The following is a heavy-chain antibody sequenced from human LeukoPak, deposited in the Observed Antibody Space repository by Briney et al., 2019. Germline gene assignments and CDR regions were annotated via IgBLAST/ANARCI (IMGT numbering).Heavy chain of an antibody. Sequence: ASVKVSCKASGYTFTSYYMHWVRQAPGQGLEWMGIINPSGGSTSYAQKFQGRVTMTEDTSTDTAYMELSSLRSEDTAVYYCATGYGRPDIVVVSYFDYWGQGTLVTVSS. CDR1: GYTFTSYY. CDR3: ATGYGRPDIVVVSYFDY. V-gene: IGHV1-46*01. D-gene: IGHD2-15*01. J-gene: IGHJ4*02. CDR2: INPSGGST.